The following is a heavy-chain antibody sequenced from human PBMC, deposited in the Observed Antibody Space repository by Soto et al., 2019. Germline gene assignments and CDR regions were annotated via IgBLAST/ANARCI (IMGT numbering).Heavy chain of an antibody. D-gene: IGHD6-6*01. J-gene: IGHJ4*02. CDR3: ARDRGAARPLDY. CDR1: GFTFSSYG. Sequence: QVQLVESGGGVVQPGRSLRLSCAASGFTFSSYGMHWVRQAPGKGLEWVAVIWYDGSNKYYADSVKGRFTISRDNSKNTLYLQMNSLRAEDTAVYYCARDRGAARPLDYWGQGTLVTVSS. CDR2: IWYDGSNK. V-gene: IGHV3-33*01.